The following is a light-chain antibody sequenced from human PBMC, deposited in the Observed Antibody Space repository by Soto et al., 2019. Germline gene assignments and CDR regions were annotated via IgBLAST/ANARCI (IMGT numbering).Light chain of an antibody. J-gene: IGKJ5*01. Sequence: DLQMTQSPSSLSASVGARVTITCRASQTISNYLNWYQQKPGKAPNLLIYAASSLQSGVPSRFSGSGSGTDFTLTVSSLQPEDGATYDGQQSFSTPITFGQGTRLEIK. CDR2: AAS. CDR3: QQSFSTPIT. CDR1: QTISNY. V-gene: IGKV1-39*01.